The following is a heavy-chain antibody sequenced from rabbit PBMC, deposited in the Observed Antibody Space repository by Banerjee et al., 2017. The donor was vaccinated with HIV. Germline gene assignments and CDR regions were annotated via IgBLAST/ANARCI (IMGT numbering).Heavy chain of an antibody. CDR1: GFDFSDNA. D-gene: IGHD4-2*01. CDR3: ARTAAGSGITSYFNF. Sequence: QSLEESGGDLVKPEGSLTLTCKASGFDFSDNALCWFRQAPGKGPEWIGTIYAGSSGITDYASWVNGRFTISKTSSTTVTLQMTSLTAADTATYFCARTAAGSGITSYFNFWGQGTLVTVS. CDR2: IYAGSSGIT. V-gene: IGHV1S40*01. J-gene: IGHJ4*01.